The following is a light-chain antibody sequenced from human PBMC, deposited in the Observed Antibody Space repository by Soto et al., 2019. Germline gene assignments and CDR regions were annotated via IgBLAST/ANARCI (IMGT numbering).Light chain of an antibody. CDR2: AAS. CDR1: QSISSY. V-gene: IGKV1-39*01. CDR3: QHSYTSPPWT. Sequence: IRMTQSASKLPAYVGDRVTITCRASQSISSYLNCYQQKPGKAPKLLIYAASSLQSGVPSRFSGSVSGTDFTLTISSLQPADFATYYCQHSYTSPPWTFAQGTKVDIK. J-gene: IGKJ1*01.